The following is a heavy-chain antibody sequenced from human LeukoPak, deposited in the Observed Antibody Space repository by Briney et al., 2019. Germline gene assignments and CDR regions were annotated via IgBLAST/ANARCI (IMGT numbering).Heavy chain of an antibody. CDR2: IYYSGST. D-gene: IGHD3-10*01. V-gene: IGHV4-59*01. CDR1: GGHISTYY. J-gene: IGHJ4*02. CDR3: ARGITDSIWYLDY. Sequence: SETLSLTCTVSGGHISTYYWSWIRQAPGKGLEWIGYIYYSGSTKYNPSPKSRVTISVDTSKNQFSLKLSSVTAADTAVYFCARGITDSIWYLDYWGQGTLVTVSS.